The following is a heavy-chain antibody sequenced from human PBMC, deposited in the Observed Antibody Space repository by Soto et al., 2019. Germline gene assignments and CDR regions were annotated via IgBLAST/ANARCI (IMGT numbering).Heavy chain of an antibody. CDR3: ASEYCGGDCYSAARYGMDV. Sequence: QVQLVQSGAEVKKPGASVKVSCKASGYTFTSYAMHWVRQAPGQRLEWMGWINAGNGNTKYSQKFQGRVTITRDTPASTDYMELSSLRSEDTAVYYCASEYCGGDCYSAARYGMDVWGQGTTVTVSS. CDR2: INAGNGNT. V-gene: IGHV1-3*01. J-gene: IGHJ6*02. D-gene: IGHD2-21*02. CDR1: GYTFTSYA.